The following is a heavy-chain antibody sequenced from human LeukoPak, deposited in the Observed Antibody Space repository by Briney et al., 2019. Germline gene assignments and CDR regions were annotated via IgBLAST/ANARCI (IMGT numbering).Heavy chain of an antibody. J-gene: IGHJ4*02. CDR1: GYTFTDYY. CDR2: VDPEDGET. Sequence: ASVKVSCKVSGYTFTDYYMHWVQQAPGKGLEWMGLVDPEDGETIYAEKFQGRVAITADTSTDTAYMELSSLRSEDTAVYYCAIDSRGGSPYVNWGQGTLVTVSS. D-gene: IGHD1-26*01. CDR3: AIDSRGGSPYVN. V-gene: IGHV1-69-2*01.